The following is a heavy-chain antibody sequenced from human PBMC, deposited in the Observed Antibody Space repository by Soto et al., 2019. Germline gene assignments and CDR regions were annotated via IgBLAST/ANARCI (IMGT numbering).Heavy chain of an antibody. J-gene: IGHJ6*02. D-gene: IGHD5-18*01. V-gene: IGHV4-61*01. Sequence: QVQLQESGPGLVKPSETLSLTCTVSGGSVSSGSYYWSWIRQPPGKGLEWIGYIYYSGSTNYNPSLKSRVTLSVDTSKNQFSLKLSSVTAADTAVYSCARPLYSYGPMDVWGQGTTVTVSS. CDR2: IYYSGST. CDR3: ARPLYSYGPMDV. CDR1: GGSVSSGSYY.